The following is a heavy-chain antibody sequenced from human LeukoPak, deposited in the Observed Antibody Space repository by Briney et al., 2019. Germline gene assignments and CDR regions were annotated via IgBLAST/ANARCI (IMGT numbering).Heavy chain of an antibody. Sequence: SETLSLTCSVSGGSISTYYWSWIRQPPGKGLEWIGYIYYSGSTNYNPSLKSRVTISVDTSKNQFSLKLSSVTAADTAVYYCARILGGYGLNWFDPWGQGTLVTVSS. CDR1: GGSISTYY. V-gene: IGHV4-59*12. J-gene: IGHJ5*02. D-gene: IGHD5-18*01. CDR3: ARILGGYGLNWFDP. CDR2: IYYSGST.